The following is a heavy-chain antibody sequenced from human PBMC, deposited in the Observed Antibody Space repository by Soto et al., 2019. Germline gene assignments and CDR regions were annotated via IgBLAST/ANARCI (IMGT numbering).Heavy chain of an antibody. V-gene: IGHV3-23*01. CDR1: GFTFSSYA. J-gene: IGHJ3*02. D-gene: IGHD6-19*01. CDR2: ISGSGGTT. Sequence: PGGSLRLSCAASGFTFSSYAMSWVRQAPGKGLEWVSAISGSGGTTYYADSVKGRFSISRDNSKNTVYLQMSSLRAEDTAVYYCAITGYSSGQRTDAFDIWGQGTMVTVSS. CDR3: AITGYSSGQRTDAFDI.